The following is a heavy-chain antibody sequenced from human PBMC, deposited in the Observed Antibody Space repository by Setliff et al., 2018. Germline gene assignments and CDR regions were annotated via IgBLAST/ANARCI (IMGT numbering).Heavy chain of an antibody. CDR2: INWDGKTT. J-gene: IGHJ3*02. Sequence: AGGSLRLSCAASGFTFERNGMNWVRQAPGKGLEWVSTINWDGKTTACADSVKGRFTISRDNANRFLYLHMNSLRADDTALYYCTRFGRDDIGIWGQGTMVTVSS. V-gene: IGHV3-20*04. CDR1: GFTFERNG. CDR3: TRFGRDDIGI. D-gene: IGHD5-12*01.